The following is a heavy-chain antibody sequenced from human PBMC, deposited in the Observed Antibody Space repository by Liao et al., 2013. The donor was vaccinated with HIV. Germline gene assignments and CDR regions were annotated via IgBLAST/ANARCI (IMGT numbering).Heavy chain of an antibody. V-gene: IGHV4-61*02. Sequence: QVQLQESGPGLVKPSQTLSLTCTVSGGSISSGSNYWSWIRQPAGKGLEWIGRLYTSGTSNYNPSLKSRVTISVDTSRNHLSLKVTSVTAADTAVYYCARVSSSFLAFDIWGQGTMVTVSS. CDR3: ARVSSSFLAFDI. D-gene: IGHD2/OR15-2a*01. CDR1: GGSISSGSNY. CDR2: LYTSGTS. J-gene: IGHJ3*02.